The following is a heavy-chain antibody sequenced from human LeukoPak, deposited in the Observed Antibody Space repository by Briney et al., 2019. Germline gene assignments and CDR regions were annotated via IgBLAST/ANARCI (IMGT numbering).Heavy chain of an antibody. D-gene: IGHD3-10*01. V-gene: IGHV1-58*01. Sequence: SVKVSFQASGCTFTSSAWYGVRQARGQRLEWIGWIVVGSGNTNYAQKFQERDTITRDMSTSTAYMELSSLRSEDTAVYYCAAAGGDTPFDYWGQGTLVTVSS. CDR2: IVVGSGNT. CDR3: AAAGGDTPFDY. CDR1: GCTFTSSA. J-gene: IGHJ4*02.